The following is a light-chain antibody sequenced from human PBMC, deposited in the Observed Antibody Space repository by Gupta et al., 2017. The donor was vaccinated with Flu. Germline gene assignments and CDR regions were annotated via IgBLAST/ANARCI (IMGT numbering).Light chain of an antibody. J-gene: IGLJ2*01. CDR2: EVS. CDR1: NSDIGGYNY. V-gene: IGLV2-14*01. CDR3: SSYTTSYTLV. Sequence: TNSDIGGYNYVSWYQKHPGRAPKLMIFEVSNRPSGVSNRFSGSKSDNTASLTISGLQAEDEADYYCSSYTTSYTLVFGGGTKLTVL.